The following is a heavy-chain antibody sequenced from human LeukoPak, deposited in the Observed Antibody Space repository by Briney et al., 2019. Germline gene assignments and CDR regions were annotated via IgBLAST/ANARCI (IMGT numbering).Heavy chain of an antibody. V-gene: IGHV3-7*01. J-gene: IGHJ4*02. CDR2: IKQDGSEK. CDR1: GFIFSSYW. D-gene: IGHD3-16*01. Sequence: GGSLRLSCAASGFIFSSYWMSWVRQAPGKGLEWVANIKQDGSEKYYVDSVKGRFTISRDNAKNSMYLQMNSLGVEDTAVYYCARDSGGYWGQGTLVTVSS. CDR3: ARDSGGY.